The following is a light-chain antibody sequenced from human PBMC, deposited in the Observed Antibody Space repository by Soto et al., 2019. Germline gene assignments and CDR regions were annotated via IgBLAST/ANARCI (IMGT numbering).Light chain of an antibody. V-gene: IGKV1-39*01. CDR3: QQSYLVPET. CDR2: TTS. J-gene: IGKJ2*01. CDR1: QTISLY. Sequence: QMTQSPSSLSASLGDRVTITCRASQTISLYLNWYQQKPGKAPKLLIATTSYLQNGVPSRFSGSRSGTDFSLTISSLQPEDFATYYCQQSYLVPETFGRGTKLEIK.